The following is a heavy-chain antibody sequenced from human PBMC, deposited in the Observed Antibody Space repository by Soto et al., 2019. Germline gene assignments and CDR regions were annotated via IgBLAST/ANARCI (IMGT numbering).Heavy chain of an antibody. J-gene: IGHJ4*02. CDR2: ISDSGSGSYT. CDR3: ARNPGYCSGGSCYSDY. V-gene: IGHV3-11*06. Sequence: GGSRRLSCVVSGLTLSDYYMSWIRQAPGKGLEWVAYISDSGSGSYTNYADSVKGRFTITRDNAKNSLYLEMNSLRAEDTAVYYCARNPGYCSGGSCYSDYWGQGTLVTVSS. D-gene: IGHD2-15*01. CDR1: GLTLSDYY.